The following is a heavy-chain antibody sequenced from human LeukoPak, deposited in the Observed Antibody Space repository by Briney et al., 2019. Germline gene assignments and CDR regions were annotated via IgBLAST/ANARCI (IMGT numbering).Heavy chain of an antibody. CDR1: GGSISSGDYY. CDR3: ARAPLSAAFDY. Sequence: SETVSLTCTVSGGSISSGDYYWSWIRQPPGKGLEWIGYIYYSGSTYYNPSLKSRVTISVDTSKNQFSLKLSSVTAADTAVYYCARAPLSAAFDYWGQGTLVTVSS. CDR2: IYYSGST. V-gene: IGHV4-30-4*01. J-gene: IGHJ4*02. D-gene: IGHD6-13*01.